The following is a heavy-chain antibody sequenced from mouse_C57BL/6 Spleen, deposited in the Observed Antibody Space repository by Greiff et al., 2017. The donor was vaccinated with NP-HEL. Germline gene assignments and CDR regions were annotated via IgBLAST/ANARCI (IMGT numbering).Heavy chain of an antibody. Sequence: QVQLKQSGPGLVAPSQSLSITCTVSGFSLTSYGVDWVRQSPGKGLEWLGVIWGVGSTNYNSALKSRLSISKDNSKSQVFLKMNSLQTDDTAMYYCASRTGTHGGAMDYWGQGTSVTVSS. D-gene: IGHD4-1*01. CDR1: GFSLTSYG. CDR3: ASRTGTHGGAMDY. V-gene: IGHV2-6*01. CDR2: IWGVGST. J-gene: IGHJ4*01.